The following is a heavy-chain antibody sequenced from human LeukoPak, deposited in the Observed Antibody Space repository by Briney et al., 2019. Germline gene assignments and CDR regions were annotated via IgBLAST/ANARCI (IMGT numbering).Heavy chain of an antibody. D-gene: IGHD3-16*02. CDR2: ISSSSSYI. Sequence: GGSLRLSCAASGFTFSDYYMSWIRQAPGKGLEWVSYISSSSSYIYYADSVKGRFTISRDNAKNSLYLQMNSLRAEDTAVYYCAREGYVWGSYRPNWFDPWGQGTLVTVSS. V-gene: IGHV3-11*06. CDR1: GFTFSDYY. CDR3: AREGYVWGSYRPNWFDP. J-gene: IGHJ5*02.